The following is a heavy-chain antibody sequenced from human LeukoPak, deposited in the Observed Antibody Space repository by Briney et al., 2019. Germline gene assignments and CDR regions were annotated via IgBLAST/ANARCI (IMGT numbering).Heavy chain of an antibody. CDR2: IYSGGST. CDR1: GFTVSSNY. V-gene: IGHV3-66*01. J-gene: IGHJ5*02. D-gene: IGHD3-10*01. CDR3: ARGLAFDYGSGSYYT. Sequence: GGSLRLSCAASGFTVSSNYMSWVRQAPGKGLEWVSVIYSGGSTYYADSVKGRFTISRDNAKNSLYLQMNSLRAEDAAVYYCARGLAFDYGSGSYYTWGQGTLVTVSS.